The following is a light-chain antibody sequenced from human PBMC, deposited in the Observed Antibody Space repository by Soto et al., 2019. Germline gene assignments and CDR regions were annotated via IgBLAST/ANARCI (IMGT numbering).Light chain of an antibody. Sequence: QSVLTQPPSVSGAPGQRVSISCTGTSSNIGAGYDVHWYQHHPGTAPKLLIFGDINRPSGVPDRFSGSKSGTSASLAITGLQAEDEADYYCQSYDSSLSISVFGAGTKLTVL. CDR2: GDI. CDR1: SSNIGAGYD. V-gene: IGLV1-40*01. CDR3: QSYDSSLSISV. J-gene: IGLJ2*01.